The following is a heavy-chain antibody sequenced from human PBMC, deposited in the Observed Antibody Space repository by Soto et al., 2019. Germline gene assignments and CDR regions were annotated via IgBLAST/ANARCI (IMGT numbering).Heavy chain of an antibody. J-gene: IGHJ4*02. Sequence: PSETLSLTCTVSGGSISSYYWSWIRQPPGKGLEWIGYIYYSGSTNYNPSLKSRVTISVDTSKNQFSLKLSSVTAADTAVYYCATGDPDFGSSFDPVNRFDYWGQGTLVTVS. CDR2: IYYSGST. V-gene: IGHV4-59*08. D-gene: IGHD3-22*01. CDR1: GGSISSYY. CDR3: ATGDPDFGSSFDPVNRFDY.